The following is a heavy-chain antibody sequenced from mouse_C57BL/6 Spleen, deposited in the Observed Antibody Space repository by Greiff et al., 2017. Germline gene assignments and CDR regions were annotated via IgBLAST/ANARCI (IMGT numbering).Heavy chain of an antibody. D-gene: IGHD4-1*01. J-gene: IGHJ4*01. Sequence: HGLGLSLLNLSQHLSCTASLLATSTPTGDYWNWIRQFPGNKLEWMGYISHVGSQNSNPSPKNGIPITRDTSKNQFFLKLNSVTTEDTATDDCAREWTGTAMAYWGQGTSGTVSA. CDR1: ATSTPTGDY. CDR3: AREWTGTAMAY. CDR2: ISHVGSQ. V-gene: IGHV3-6*01.